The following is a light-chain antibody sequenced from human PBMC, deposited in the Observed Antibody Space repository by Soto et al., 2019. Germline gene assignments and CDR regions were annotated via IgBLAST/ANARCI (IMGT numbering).Light chain of an antibody. J-gene: IGKJ2*01. Sequence: EIVLTQSPATLSLSPGERATLFCRASQSIGTYLAWYQQKSGQAPRLLIYDASNRATGIPARFSGGGSGTAFILPVSSLEPEDFAVYYCQQRSNWPPPFGQGTKLE. CDR3: QQRSNWPPP. V-gene: IGKV3-11*01. CDR1: QSIGTY. CDR2: DAS.